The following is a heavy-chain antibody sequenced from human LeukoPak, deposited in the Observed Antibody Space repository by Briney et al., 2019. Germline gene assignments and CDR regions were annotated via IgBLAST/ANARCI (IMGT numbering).Heavy chain of an antibody. Sequence: SETLSLTCTVSGGSISSYYWSWIRQPPGKGLEWIGYIYYSGSTNYNPSLKSRVTISVDTSKNQFSLKLSSVTAADTAVYYCARESLGIAAAGDAFDIWGQGTMVTVSS. D-gene: IGHD6-13*01. V-gene: IGHV4-59*01. CDR1: GGSISSYY. CDR3: ARESLGIAAAGDAFDI. CDR2: IYYSGST. J-gene: IGHJ3*02.